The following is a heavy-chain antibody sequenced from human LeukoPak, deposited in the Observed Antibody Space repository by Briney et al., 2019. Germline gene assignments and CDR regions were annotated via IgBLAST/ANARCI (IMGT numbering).Heavy chain of an antibody. J-gene: IGHJ4*02. D-gene: IGHD6-19*01. Sequence: SQTLSLTCALAGDSLCSNRAAWDWLGQSPSRGLEWLGRTYYRSKWYNDYAVSVKSRITINPDTSKNQFSLQLNSVTPEDTAVYYCARKSSGGAFDHWGQGTLVTVSS. V-gene: IGHV6-1*01. CDR3: ARKSSGGAFDH. CDR2: TYYRSKWYN. CDR1: GDSLCSNRAA.